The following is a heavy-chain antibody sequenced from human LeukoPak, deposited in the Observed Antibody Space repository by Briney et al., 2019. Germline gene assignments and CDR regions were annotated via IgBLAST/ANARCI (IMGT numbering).Heavy chain of an antibody. D-gene: IGHD5-24*01. CDR2: INPNSGGT. CDR1: GYSFTGYY. J-gene: IGHJ6*03. CDR3: ARDPGRWLQSYYMDV. V-gene: IGHV1-2*02. Sequence: GASVKVSCKASGYSFTGYYIHWVRQAPGQGLEWMGWINPNSGGTYYAQKFQGRVTMTRDTSISTAYMELSRLRSDDTAVYYCARDPGRWLQSYYMDVWGKGTTVTVSS.